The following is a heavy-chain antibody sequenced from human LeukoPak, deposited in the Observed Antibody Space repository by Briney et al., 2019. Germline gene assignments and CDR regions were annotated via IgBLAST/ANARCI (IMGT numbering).Heavy chain of an antibody. CDR1: GFTFSSHG. D-gene: IGHD1-26*01. Sequence: GGSLRLPCAASGFTFSSHGMHWARQAPGKGLEWVAVISYDGRNIYYADSVKGRFTISRDNSKNTLYLQMNSLRTEDTAVYYCAKGAVLNGNYYDRFDYWGQGTLVTVSS. CDR3: AKGAVLNGNYYDRFDY. V-gene: IGHV3-30*18. J-gene: IGHJ4*02. CDR2: ISYDGRNI.